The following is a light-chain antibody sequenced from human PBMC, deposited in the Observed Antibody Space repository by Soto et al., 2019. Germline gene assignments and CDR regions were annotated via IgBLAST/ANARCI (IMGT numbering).Light chain of an antibody. J-gene: IGLJ1*01. Sequence: SYELTQPPSVSVAPGQTARITCGGSNIESKSVHWYQQKPGQAPVLAVYDDSDRPSGIPERFSGSNSGNTATLTISGVEAGDEADYYCQVWDRSSDHDVFGTGTKVTVL. CDR1: NIESKS. CDR2: DDS. V-gene: IGLV3-21*02. CDR3: QVWDRSSDHDV.